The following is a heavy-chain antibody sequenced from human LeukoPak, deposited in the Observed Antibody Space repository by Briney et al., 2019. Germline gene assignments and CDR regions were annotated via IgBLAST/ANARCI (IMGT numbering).Heavy chain of an antibody. J-gene: IGHJ6*03. D-gene: IGHD1-1*01. CDR3: ARGRVSSSTWYSTYYYYFYMDV. V-gene: IGHV4-39*07. CDR1: GGSISSSSYY. Sequence: SETLSLTCIVSGGSISSSSYYWGWIRQPPGKGLEWIGSIHYSGSTYYNPSLKSRVTISVDTPKNQFSLRLRSVTAADTAVYFCARGRVSSSTWYSTYYYYFYMDVWGKGTTVTVSS. CDR2: IHYSGST.